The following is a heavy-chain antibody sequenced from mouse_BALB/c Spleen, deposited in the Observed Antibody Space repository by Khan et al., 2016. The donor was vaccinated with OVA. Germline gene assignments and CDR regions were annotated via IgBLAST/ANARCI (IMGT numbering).Heavy chain of an antibody. CDR1: GYTFTTYW. CDR3: TRRGLNGIFAY. V-gene: IGHV1-7*01. CDR2: INPSTGYV. Sequence: QVRLQQSGTELAQPGASVKMSCQTSGYTFTTYWMHWVKQRPGQGLEWIAYINPSTGYVEYNQRFKDKATLTTDQSSSTAYIQLSRLTSDDSAVYYCTRRGLNGIFAYWGQGTLVTVSA. J-gene: IGHJ3*01. D-gene: IGHD1-3*01.